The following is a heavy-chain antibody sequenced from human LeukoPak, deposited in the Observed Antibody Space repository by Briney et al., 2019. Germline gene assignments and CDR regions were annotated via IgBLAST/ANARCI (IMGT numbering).Heavy chain of an antibody. CDR1: GGSISSGGYY. V-gene: IGHV4-31*03. Sequence: PSQTLSLTCTVSGGSISSGGYYWSWIRQHPGKGLEWIGYIYYSGSTYYNPSLKSRVTISVATSKNHFSLKLSSVTAADTAVYYCARDKGVTASAFDIWGQGTMVTVSS. CDR3: ARDKGVTASAFDI. D-gene: IGHD2-21*02. J-gene: IGHJ3*02. CDR2: IYYSGST.